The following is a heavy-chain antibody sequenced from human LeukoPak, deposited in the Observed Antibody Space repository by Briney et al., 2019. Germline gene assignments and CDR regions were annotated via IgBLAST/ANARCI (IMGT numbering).Heavy chain of an antibody. Sequence: GGSLRLSCTVSGFTVSSNSMSWVRQAPGKGLEWVSFIYSDNTHYSDSVKGRFTISRDNSKNTLYLQMNSLRAEDTAVYYCAKVSKYSGYDSGFFDYWGQGTLVTVSS. CDR1: GFTVSSNS. CDR2: IYSDNT. V-gene: IGHV3-53*01. CDR3: AKVSKYSGYDSGFFDY. J-gene: IGHJ4*02. D-gene: IGHD5-12*01.